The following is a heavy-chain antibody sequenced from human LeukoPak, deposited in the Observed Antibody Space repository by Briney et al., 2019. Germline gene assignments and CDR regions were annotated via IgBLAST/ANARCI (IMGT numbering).Heavy chain of an antibody. CDR3: ARAQWELLRSGAFDI. J-gene: IGHJ3*02. CDR2: IYTSGST. V-gene: IGHV4-61*02. D-gene: IGHD1-26*01. Sequence: SETLSLTCTVSGGSISSGSYYWSWIRQPAGKGLEWIGRIYTSGSTNYNPSLKSRVTISVDTSKNQFSLKLSSVTAADTAVYYCARAQWELLRSGAFDIWGQGTMVTVSS. CDR1: GGSISSGSYY.